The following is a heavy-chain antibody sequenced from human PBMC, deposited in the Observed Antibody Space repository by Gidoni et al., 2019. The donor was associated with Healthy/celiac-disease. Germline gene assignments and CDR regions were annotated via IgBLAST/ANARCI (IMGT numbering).Heavy chain of an antibody. CDR1: GFTFSSYS. D-gene: IGHD2-8*01. J-gene: IGHJ3*02. CDR3: ARTGLGMLADAFDI. V-gene: IGHV3-21*01. Sequence: EVQLVESGGGLVKPGGSLRLSCAASGFTFSSYSMNWVRQAPGKGLEWVSSISISSSYIYYADSLKGRFTISRENAKNSLYLQMNSLRAEDTAVYYYARTGLGMLADAFDIWGQGTMVTVSS. CDR2: ISISSSYI.